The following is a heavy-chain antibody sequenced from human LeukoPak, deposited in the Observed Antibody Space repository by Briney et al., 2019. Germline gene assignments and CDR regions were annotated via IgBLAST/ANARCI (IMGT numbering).Heavy chain of an antibody. D-gene: IGHD6-13*01. J-gene: IGHJ4*02. CDR3: ARGALAAAGFDY. CDR1: GFPFSTSV. V-gene: IGHV3-7*01. CDR2: IKQDGSEK. Sequence: GGSLRLSCAASGFPFSTSVLHWVRQAPGKGLEWVANIKQDGSEKYYVDSVKGRFTISRDNAKNSLYLQMNSLRAEDTAVYYCARGALAAAGFDYWGQGTLVTVSS.